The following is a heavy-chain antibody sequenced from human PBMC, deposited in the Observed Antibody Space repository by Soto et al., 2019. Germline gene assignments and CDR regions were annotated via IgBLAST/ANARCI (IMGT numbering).Heavy chain of an antibody. D-gene: IGHD6-25*01. Sequence: QVRLVQSGAEVKEPGASVKVSCKTSGYTFSNNYIHWVRQAPGQGLEWMGVINPRGGSTRHAQKFQARLTVSMDTSTSTPYMELSSLRSEDTAVYYCSRSICIVAGSGGWWAIYYDYWGQGTRVTVSS. V-gene: IGHV1-46*03. J-gene: IGHJ4*02. CDR1: GYTFSNNY. CDR2: INPRGGST. CDR3: SRSICIVAGSGGWWAIYYDY.